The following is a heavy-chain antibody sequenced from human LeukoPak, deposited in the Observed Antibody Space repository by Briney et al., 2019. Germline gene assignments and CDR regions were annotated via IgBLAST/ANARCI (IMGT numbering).Heavy chain of an antibody. CDR3: AKDLLPGSISPAFDI. J-gene: IGHJ3*02. D-gene: IGHD1-14*01. V-gene: IGHV3-23*01. CDR1: GFTFSSYA. CDR2: VSGSGAHT. Sequence: GGSLRLSCAASGFTFSSYAMTWVRQAPGKGLQWVSAVSGSGAHTYYADSVKGRFTISRDNSKNTLYLQMNSLRAEDTAVYYCAKDLLPGSISPAFDIWGQGTMVTVSS.